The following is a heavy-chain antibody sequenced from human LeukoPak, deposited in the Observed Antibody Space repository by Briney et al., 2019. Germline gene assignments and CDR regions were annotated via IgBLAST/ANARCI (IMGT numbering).Heavy chain of an antibody. D-gene: IGHD2-15*01. CDR2: IYYSGST. V-gene: IGHV4-31*03. CDR1: AGSISSGGYY. Sequence: PSETLSLTCTVSAGSISSGGYYWSWLRQHPGKGLEWIGYIYYSGSTYYNPSLKSRVTISVDTSKNQFSLRLSSVTAADTAVYYCASYCSGGSCYNPSFYYWGQGTLVTVSS. J-gene: IGHJ4*02. CDR3: ASYCSGGSCYNPSFYY.